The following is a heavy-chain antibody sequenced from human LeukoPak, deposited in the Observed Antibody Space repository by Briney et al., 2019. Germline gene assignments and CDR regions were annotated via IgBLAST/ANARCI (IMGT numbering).Heavy chain of an antibody. D-gene: IGHD4-23*01. V-gene: IGHV3-30*18. J-gene: IGHJ4*02. Sequence: QPGGSLRLSCAASGFTFSSYGMHWVRQAPGKGLEWVAVISYDGSNKYYADSVKGRFTISRDNSKNTLYLQMNSLRAEDTAVYYCAKDLQAERWLNSFDYWGQGTLVSVSS. CDR1: GFTFSSYG. CDR2: ISYDGSNK. CDR3: AKDLQAERWLNSFDY.